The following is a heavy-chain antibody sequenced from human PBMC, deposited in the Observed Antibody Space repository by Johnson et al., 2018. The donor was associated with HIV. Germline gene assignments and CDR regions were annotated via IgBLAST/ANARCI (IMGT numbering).Heavy chain of an antibody. D-gene: IGHD4-17*01. V-gene: IGHV3-20*04. J-gene: IGHJ3*02. Sequence: VQVVESGGGLVQPGGSLKLSCAASGFTFSSYAMHWVRQAPGKGLEWVSGINWNGGSPRYADSVKGRFTISRDNAKNSLYLQMNSLRAEDRALYYCAREGWYGDYVDAFDIWGQGAMVTVSS. CDR2: INWNGGSP. CDR3: AREGWYGDYVDAFDI. CDR1: GFTFSSYA.